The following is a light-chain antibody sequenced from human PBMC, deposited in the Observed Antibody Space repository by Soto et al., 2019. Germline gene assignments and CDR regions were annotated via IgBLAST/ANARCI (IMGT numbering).Light chain of an antibody. CDR3: QQSYTSPFS. J-gene: IGKJ4*01. CDR2: DAS. Sequence: DIQVTQSPSSLSASVGDRITITCRAGQNIGDHLNWYQQKPEKTPKLLIYDASILHSGVPPRFSSSGSGTGFTLTISSLQPEDFATYYCQQSYTSPFSFGGGNKVEI. CDR1: QNIGDH. V-gene: IGKV1-39*01.